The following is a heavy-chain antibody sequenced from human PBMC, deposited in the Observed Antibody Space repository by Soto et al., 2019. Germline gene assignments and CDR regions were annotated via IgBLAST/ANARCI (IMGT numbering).Heavy chain of an antibody. CDR3: AKAYYDFWSGYPRGFAYYFDY. CDR1: GFTFSSYG. Sequence: GGSLRLSCAASGFTFSSYGMHWVRQAPGKGLEWVAVISYDGSNKYYADSVKGRFTISRDNSKNTLYLQMNSLRAEDTAVYYCAKAYYDFWSGYPRGFAYYFDYWGQGTLVTVSS. CDR2: ISYDGSNK. V-gene: IGHV3-30*18. J-gene: IGHJ4*02. D-gene: IGHD3-3*01.